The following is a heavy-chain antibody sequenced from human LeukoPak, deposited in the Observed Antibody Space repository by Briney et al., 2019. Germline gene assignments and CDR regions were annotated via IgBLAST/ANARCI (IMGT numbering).Heavy chain of an antibody. D-gene: IGHD2-2*01. CDR3: ARERYCISAACYVGVPFDS. Sequence: GGSLRLSCTASGFTLNTYYMTWVRQAPGKGLEWVAGIKQDGSENYYMESVKGRFTISRDNSRNSLSLQMNSLRAEDTAVYFCARERYCISAACYVGVPFDSWGQGTLVTVSS. CDR2: IKQDGSEN. J-gene: IGHJ4*02. V-gene: IGHV3-7*01. CDR1: GFTLNTYY.